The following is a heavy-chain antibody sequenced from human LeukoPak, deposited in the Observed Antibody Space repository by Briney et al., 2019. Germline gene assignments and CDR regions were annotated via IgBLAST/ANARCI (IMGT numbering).Heavy chain of an antibody. CDR3: GANYYDSSGYIDY. CDR1: GGSFSGYY. Sequence: SETLSLTCAVYGGSFSGYYWSWIRQPPGKGLEWIGETNHSGSTNYNPSLKSRVTISVDTSKNQFSLKLSSVTAADTAVYYCGANYYDSSGYIDYWGQGTLVTVSS. J-gene: IGHJ4*02. V-gene: IGHV4-34*01. D-gene: IGHD3-22*01. CDR2: TNHSGST.